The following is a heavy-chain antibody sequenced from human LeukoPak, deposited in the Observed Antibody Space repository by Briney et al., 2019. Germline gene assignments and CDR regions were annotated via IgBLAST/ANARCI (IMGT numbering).Heavy chain of an antibody. V-gene: IGHV3-21*01. CDR1: GFTFSSYS. CDR3: ARDLLNCGSGSMDV. Sequence: PGGSLRLSCAASGFTFSSYSMNWVPQAPGKGLEWVSSISSSSSYIYYADSVKGRFTISRDNAKNSLYLQMNSLRAEDTAVYYCARDLLNCGSGSMDVWGQGTTVTVSS. D-gene: IGHD3-10*01. J-gene: IGHJ6*02. CDR2: ISSSSSYI.